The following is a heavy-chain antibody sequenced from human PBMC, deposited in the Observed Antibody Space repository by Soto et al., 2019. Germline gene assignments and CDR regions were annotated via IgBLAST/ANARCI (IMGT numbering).Heavy chain of an antibody. D-gene: IGHD3-3*01. J-gene: IGHJ4*02. V-gene: IGHV3-21*01. CDR1: GLTFSSYS. CDR3: AGGQEWCTTYYFDY. Sequence: PGGSLRLSCVASGLTFSSYSMNWVRQAPGKGLEWVSSISSSSSYIYYADSVKGRFTISRDNAKNSLYLQMNSLRADDTAVYYCAGGQEWCTTYYFDYWGRGTLVTVSS. CDR2: ISSSSSYI.